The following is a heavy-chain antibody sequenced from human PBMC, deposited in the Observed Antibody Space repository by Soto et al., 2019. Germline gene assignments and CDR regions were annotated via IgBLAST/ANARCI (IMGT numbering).Heavy chain of an antibody. CDR2: IYSNGDT. V-gene: IGHV4-31*03. D-gene: IGHD6-6*01. CDR3: ARRGGSSSGYYYYAMDV. J-gene: IGHJ6*02. CDR1: SDSMNSGGYY. Sequence: SETLSLTCSVSSDSMNSGGYYWSWIRQHPGKGLEWIGYIYSNGDTHYNPSLKSRVTISVDTSKNQFSLNLTSVTAADTAVYYCARRGGSSSGYYYYAMDVWGQGTTVTVSS.